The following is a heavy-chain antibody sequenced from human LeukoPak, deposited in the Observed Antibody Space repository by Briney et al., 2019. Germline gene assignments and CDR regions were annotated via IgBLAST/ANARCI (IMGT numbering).Heavy chain of an antibody. CDR2: TYYMSKWYN. D-gene: IGHD2-15*01. V-gene: IGHV6-1*01. J-gene: IGHJ4*02. Sequence: SQTLSLTSAVSGDSVSSNSAAWNWIRQSPSRGLEWLGRTYYMSKWYNDYAVSVKSRIIINPDTSKNQFSLQLNSTTPEDTAVYYCARQSGIGFDYWGQGTLVTVSS. CDR1: GDSVSSNSAA. CDR3: ARQSGIGFDY.